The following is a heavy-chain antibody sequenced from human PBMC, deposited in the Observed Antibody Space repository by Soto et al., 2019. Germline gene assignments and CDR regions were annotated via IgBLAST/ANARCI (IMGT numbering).Heavy chain of an antibody. CDR3: ARDVPEGCSGGSCYPNTKLYYYMDV. CDR2: ISSSSSYI. D-gene: IGHD2-15*01. Sequence: GGSLRLSCAASGFTFSSYSMNWVRQAPGKGLEWVSSISSSSSYIYYADSVKGRFTISRDNAKNSLYLQMNSLRAEDTAVYYCARDVPEGCSGGSCYPNTKLYYYMDVWGKGTTVTVSS. V-gene: IGHV3-21*01. CDR1: GFTFSSYS. J-gene: IGHJ6*03.